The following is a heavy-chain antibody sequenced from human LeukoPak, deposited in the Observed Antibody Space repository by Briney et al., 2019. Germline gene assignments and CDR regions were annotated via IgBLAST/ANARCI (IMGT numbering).Heavy chain of an antibody. J-gene: IGHJ4*02. CDR1: GFTFSSYA. D-gene: IGHD1-26*01. V-gene: IGHV3-30-3*01. CDR2: ISYDGSNK. Sequence: GRSLRLSCAASGFTFSSYAMHWVRQAPGKGLEWVAVISYDGSNKYYADSVKGRFTISRDNSKNTLYLQMNSLRAEDTAVYYRARGPYGSYYYWGQGTLVTVSS. CDR3: ARGPYGSYYY.